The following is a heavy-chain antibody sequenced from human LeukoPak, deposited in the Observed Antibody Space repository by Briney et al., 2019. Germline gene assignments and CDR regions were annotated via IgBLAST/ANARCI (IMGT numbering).Heavy chain of an antibody. Sequence: GGSLRLSCAASGFTFSSYAMSWVRQAPGKGLEWVSAISGSGGSTYYADSVKGRFTISRDNSKNTLYLQMNSLRAEDTAVYYCARDISSITMIVVGSVDYWGQGTLVTVSS. CDR2: ISGSGGST. CDR1: GFTFSSYA. V-gene: IGHV3-23*01. CDR3: ARDISSITMIVVGSVDY. D-gene: IGHD3-22*01. J-gene: IGHJ4*02.